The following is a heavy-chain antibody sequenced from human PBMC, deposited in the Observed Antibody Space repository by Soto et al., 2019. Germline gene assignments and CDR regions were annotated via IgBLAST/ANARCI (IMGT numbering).Heavy chain of an antibody. D-gene: IGHD1-1*01. CDR2: IFNSGST. CDR3: ARTEYEKTGSDY. V-gene: IGHV4-59*01. CDR1: GASISNYY. J-gene: IGHJ4*02. Sequence: SETLSLTCTFSGASISNYYWSWIRQPPGKGLEWIGYIFNSGSTNYNHSLKSRVSISVDTSTNQFSLRLNSVTSADTAVYYCARTEYEKTGSDYWGQGTLVTGSS.